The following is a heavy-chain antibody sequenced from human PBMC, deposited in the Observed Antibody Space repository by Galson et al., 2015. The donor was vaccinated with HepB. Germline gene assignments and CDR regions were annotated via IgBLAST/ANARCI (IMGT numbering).Heavy chain of an antibody. CDR2: IYPGDSDT. J-gene: IGHJ4*02. D-gene: IGHD5-24*01. V-gene: IGHV5-51*01. CDR1: GYSFTYRW. CDR3: ARRYGYNYFDY. Sequence: QSGAEVKKSGESLKISCNASGYSFTYRWIGWVRQVPGKGLEWMGIIYPGDSDTRYSPSFQGRVTISADTSISTAYLQWSSLKASDTAMYYCARRYGYNYFDYWGQGTLVTVSS.